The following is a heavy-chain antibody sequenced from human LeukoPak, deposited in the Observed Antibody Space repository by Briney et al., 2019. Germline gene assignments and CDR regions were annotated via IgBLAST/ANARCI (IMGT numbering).Heavy chain of an antibody. D-gene: IGHD1-26*01. J-gene: IGHJ4*02. CDR3: ARDRVVGSIYFDY. CDR2: IYYSGST. CDR1: GGSISRYY. Sequence: SETLSLTCTVSGGSISRYYWSWMRQSPGKGLEWIGYIYYSGSTNYNPSLKSRVTISVDTSKNQFSLKLSSVTAADTAVYYCARDRVVGSIYFDYWGQGILVTVSS. V-gene: IGHV4-59*12.